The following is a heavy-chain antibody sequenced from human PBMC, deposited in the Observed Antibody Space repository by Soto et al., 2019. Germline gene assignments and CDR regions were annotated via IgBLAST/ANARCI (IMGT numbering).Heavy chain of an antibody. CDR3: ARDPSHGSGSYLDY. Sequence: GGSLRLSCAASGFTFSDYGMRWVRQAPGKGLEWVAVIWFDGSNKYYADSVKGRFTLSRDNSKNTLYLQMNGLRAEDTGVFYCARDPSHGSGSYLDYWGQGTLVTVSS. V-gene: IGHV3-33*01. CDR2: IWFDGSNK. J-gene: IGHJ4*02. CDR1: GFTFSDYG. D-gene: IGHD3-10*01.